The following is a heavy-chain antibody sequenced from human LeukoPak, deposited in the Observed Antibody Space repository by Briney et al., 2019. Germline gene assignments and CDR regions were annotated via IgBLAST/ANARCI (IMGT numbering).Heavy chain of an antibody. CDR2: IKTDGSIT. Sequence: GGSLRLSCAASGFTFSSYWMCWVRQDPGKGLAWVSCIKTDGSITAYAGSVKGRFTISRDNAKNTLYLQMNSLRAEDTAVYYCARIRVEMATMVAFDIWGRGTMVTVSS. J-gene: IGHJ3*02. CDR3: ARIRVEMATMVAFDI. D-gene: IGHD5-24*01. V-gene: IGHV3-74*01. CDR1: GFTFSSYW.